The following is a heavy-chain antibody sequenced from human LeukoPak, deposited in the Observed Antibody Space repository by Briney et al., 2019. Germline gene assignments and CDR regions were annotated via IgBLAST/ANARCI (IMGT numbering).Heavy chain of an antibody. D-gene: IGHD7-27*01. J-gene: IGHJ4*02. V-gene: IGHV4-59*01. CDR2: IFYNGNT. CDR1: GGSISSYY. Sequence: LETLSLTCNVSGGSISSYYWTWIRQPPGKGLEWIGYIFYNGNTNYNPSLQSRVTISIDTSKDQFSLKLNSVTAADTAVYYCARFSPRAMGNYLDFWGQGTLVTVSS. CDR3: ARFSPRAMGNYLDF.